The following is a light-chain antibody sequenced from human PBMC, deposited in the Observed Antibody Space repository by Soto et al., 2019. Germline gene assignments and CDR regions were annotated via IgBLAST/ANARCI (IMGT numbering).Light chain of an antibody. CDR1: SSDVGAYDY. Sequence: QSVLTQPPSAPGSPGQSVTISCTGTSSDVGAYDYVSWYQQHPGEAPKLMIYEVTKRPSGVPDRFSGSKSGNTASLTVSGLQAEDEADYYCSSYANTNNFVFGTGTKVTVL. V-gene: IGLV2-8*01. J-gene: IGLJ1*01. CDR3: SSYANTNNFV. CDR2: EVT.